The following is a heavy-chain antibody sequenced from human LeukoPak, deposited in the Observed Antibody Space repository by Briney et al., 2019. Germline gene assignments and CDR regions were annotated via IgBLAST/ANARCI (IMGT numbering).Heavy chain of an antibody. V-gene: IGHV3-53*01. CDR2: IYSGGNT. D-gene: IGHD3-10*01. CDR3: ASGTTLVQGVIFYY. Sequence: GGSLRLSWTASGFTVSSNYMSWVRQAPGKGLEWVSVIYSGGNTCYADSVRGRFTISRDNSKNTVFLQMNSLRADDTAVYYCASGTTLVQGVIFYYWGQGTLVTVSS. CDR1: GFTVSSNY. J-gene: IGHJ4*02.